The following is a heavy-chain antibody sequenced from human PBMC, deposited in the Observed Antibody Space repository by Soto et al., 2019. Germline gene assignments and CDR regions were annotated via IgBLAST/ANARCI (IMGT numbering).Heavy chain of an antibody. J-gene: IGHJ6*02. V-gene: IGHV4-34*01. CDR1: GGSFSGYY. Sequence: QVQLQQWGAGLLKPSETLSLTCAVYGGSFSGYYWSWIRQPPGKGLEWIGEINHSGSTNYNPSLKSRVTRSVDTSKNQFSLKLSSVTAADTAVYYCARVASVVVAPVYGMDVWGQGTTVTVSS. CDR3: ARVASVVVAPVYGMDV. D-gene: IGHD2-15*01. CDR2: INHSGST.